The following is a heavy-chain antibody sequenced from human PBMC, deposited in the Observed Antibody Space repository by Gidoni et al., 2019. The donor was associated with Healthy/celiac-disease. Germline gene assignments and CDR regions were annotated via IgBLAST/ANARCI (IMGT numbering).Heavy chain of an antibody. Sequence: EVQLLESGGGLVQPGGSLSLSCAASGFTFRRYAISWVRQAPGKGLEWISAISGSGGSTYYADSVKGRFTISRDNSKNTLYLQMNSLRAEDTAVYYCAKDNRYYDILTGYYNSYFDYWGQGTLVTVSS. V-gene: IGHV3-23*01. CDR3: AKDNRYYDILTGYYNSYFDY. J-gene: IGHJ4*02. CDR2: ISGSGGST. D-gene: IGHD3-9*01. CDR1: GFTFRRYA.